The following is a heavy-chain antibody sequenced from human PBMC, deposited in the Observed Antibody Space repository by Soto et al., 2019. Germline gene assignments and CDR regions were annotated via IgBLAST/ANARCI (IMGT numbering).Heavy chain of an antibody. CDR2: ISGSGGST. Sequence: GGSLRLSCAASGFTFSSYAMSWVRQAPGKGLEWVSAISGSGGSTYYADSVKSRFTISRDNSKNTLYLQMNSLRAEDTAVYYCAKGLIPGIAVAAGYYYGMDVWGQGTTVTVSS. D-gene: IGHD6-19*01. J-gene: IGHJ6*02. V-gene: IGHV3-23*01. CDR3: AKGLIPGIAVAAGYYYGMDV. CDR1: GFTFSSYA.